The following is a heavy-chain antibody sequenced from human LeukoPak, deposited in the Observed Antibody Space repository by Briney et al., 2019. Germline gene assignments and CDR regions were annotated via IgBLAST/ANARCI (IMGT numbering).Heavy chain of an antibody. V-gene: IGHV1-46*01. Sequence: APVKVSCKASGYTFGTHWMHWVRQAPGQGLEWMGIINPSGDFRSYAQKFKGRVTVTRDMSTRTVYMELSDLRPDDTAVYYCARDFSGEWEQVTGWWLDPWGQGTLVIVSS. CDR3: ARDFSGEWEQVTGWWLDP. D-gene: IGHD3-16*01. CDR1: GYTFGTHW. J-gene: IGHJ5*02. CDR2: INPSGDFR.